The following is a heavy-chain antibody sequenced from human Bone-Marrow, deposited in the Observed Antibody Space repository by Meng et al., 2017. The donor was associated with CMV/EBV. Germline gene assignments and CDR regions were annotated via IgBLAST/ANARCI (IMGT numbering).Heavy chain of an antibody. D-gene: IGHD2-2*02. CDR3: ARDLGDIVGVPAAIPRNYYYYYGMDV. CDR2: ISYDGSNK. J-gene: IGHJ6*02. V-gene: IGHV3-30-3*01. Sequence: GGSLRLSCAASGFTFSSYAMHWVRQAPGKGLEWVAVISYDGSNKYYADSVKGRFTISRDNSKNTLYLQMNSLRAEDTAVYYCARDLGDIVGVPAAIPRNYYYYYGMDVWGRGTTVTFSS. CDR1: GFTFSSYA.